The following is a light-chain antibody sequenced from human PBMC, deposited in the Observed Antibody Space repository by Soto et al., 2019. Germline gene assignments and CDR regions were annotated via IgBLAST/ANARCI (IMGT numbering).Light chain of an antibody. Sequence: DIQMTQSPSSLSASVGDRVTITCRARQGISNYLAWYQQKPGKVPKLLIYAASTLHSGFTSRFSGSGSGPDFTLTISSLQPADVATYYCQKYNSAPYTVGQGTKLEIK. CDR1: QGISNY. J-gene: IGKJ2*01. V-gene: IGKV1-27*01. CDR2: AAS. CDR3: QKYNSAPYT.